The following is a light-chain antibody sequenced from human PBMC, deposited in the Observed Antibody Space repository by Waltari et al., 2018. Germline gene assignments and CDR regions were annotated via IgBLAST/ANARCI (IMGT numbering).Light chain of an antibody. CDR1: QSVLYSSNSKDY. CDR3: QQYCTIPIT. J-gene: IGKJ5*01. V-gene: IGKV4-1*01. CDR2: WAS. Sequence: EIVMTQSPDSLAVSLGERATIPCQVIQSVLYSSNSKDYLAWYQQKPGKPPKLLIYWASTREAGVPDRFSGSGSGTDFTLTISSLQAEDVAVYYCQQYCTIPITFGQGTRLEIK.